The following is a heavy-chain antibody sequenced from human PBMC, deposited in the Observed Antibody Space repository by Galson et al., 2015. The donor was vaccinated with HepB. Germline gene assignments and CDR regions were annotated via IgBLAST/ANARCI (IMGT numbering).Heavy chain of an antibody. D-gene: IGHD6-19*01. CDR3: AREVVAGTVGFDP. CDR1: GYTFTSYG. Sequence: SVKVSCKASGYTFTSYGINWVRQAPGQGLEWMGWITTYGNTNYAQKFRGRVTMTTDTSTSTAYMELRSLRSDDTAVYFCAREVVAGTVGFDPWGQGTLVTVSS. V-gene: IGHV1-18*01. CDR2: ITTYGNT. J-gene: IGHJ5*02.